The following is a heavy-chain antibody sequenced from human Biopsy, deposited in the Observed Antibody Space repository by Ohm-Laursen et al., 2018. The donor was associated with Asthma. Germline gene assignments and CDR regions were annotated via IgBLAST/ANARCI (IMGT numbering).Heavy chain of an antibody. Sequence: SSVKVSCKASGGTFSNYPFTWVRQAPGQGLEWMGGIIPIFDTPNSAQKFQGRVTITADESTSTGYMELSSLRSEDTAVYYCASETGHSYGSGSEYYFDYWGLGTLVTVSS. D-gene: IGHD3-10*01. CDR2: IIPIFDTP. V-gene: IGHV1-69*01. CDR1: GGTFSNYP. CDR3: ASETGHSYGSGSEYYFDY. J-gene: IGHJ4*02.